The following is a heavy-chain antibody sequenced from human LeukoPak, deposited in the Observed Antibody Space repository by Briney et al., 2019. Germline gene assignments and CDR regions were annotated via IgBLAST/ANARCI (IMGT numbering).Heavy chain of an antibody. CDR3: ARDRISIVGATIFDY. J-gene: IGHJ4*02. CDR2: IIPILGIA. V-gene: IGHV1-69*04. D-gene: IGHD1-26*01. Sequence: ASVKVSCKASGGTFSSYAISWVRQAPGQGLEWMGRIIPILGIANYAQKFQGRVTITADKSTSTAYMELSSLRSEDTAVYYCARDRISIVGATIFDYWGQGTLVTVSS. CDR1: GGTFSSYA.